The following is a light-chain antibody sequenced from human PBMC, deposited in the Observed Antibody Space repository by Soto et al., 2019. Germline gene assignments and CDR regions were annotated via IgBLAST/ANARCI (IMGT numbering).Light chain of an antibody. V-gene: IGKV1-27*01. CDR3: LKYNSAQST. CDR1: QGISNY. Sequence: DIQMTQSPSSLSASVGDRVSITCRASQGISNYLAWYQQKPAKVPKLLIYAASTLQSGVPSRFSGSGSGTDFTLTISSLQPEDVATYYCLKYNSAQSTFGQGTKVEIK. CDR2: AAS. J-gene: IGKJ1*01.